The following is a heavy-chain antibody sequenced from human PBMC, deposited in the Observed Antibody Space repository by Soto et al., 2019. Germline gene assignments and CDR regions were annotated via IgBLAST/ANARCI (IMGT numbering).Heavy chain of an antibody. D-gene: IGHD5-12*01. Sequence: QVQLQESGPGLVKPSQTLSLTCTVSGGSISSGDYYWSWIRQPPGKVLEWIGYIYYSGSTYYNPSLKSRVTISVDTSKNQFSLKLSSVTAADTAVYYCARAIVAAKDWFDPWGQGTLVTVSS. CDR2: IYYSGST. CDR3: ARAIVAAKDWFDP. CDR1: GGSISSGDYY. V-gene: IGHV4-30-4*01. J-gene: IGHJ5*02.